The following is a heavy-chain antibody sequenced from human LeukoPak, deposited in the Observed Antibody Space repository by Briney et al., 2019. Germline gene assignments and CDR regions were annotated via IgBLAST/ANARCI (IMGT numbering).Heavy chain of an antibody. D-gene: IGHD3-9*01. V-gene: IGHV3-7*03. CDR2: IKHDGSGE. Sequence: GGSLRLSCAASGFTFSDYYMSWIRQAPGKGLEWVANIKHDGSGEYYVDSVKGRFTISRDNAKNLVFLQMNSLRAEDTAVYYCAKERDYDILTGYLEYWGQGTLVTVSS. CDR3: AKERDYDILTGYLEY. J-gene: IGHJ4*02. CDR1: GFTFSDYY.